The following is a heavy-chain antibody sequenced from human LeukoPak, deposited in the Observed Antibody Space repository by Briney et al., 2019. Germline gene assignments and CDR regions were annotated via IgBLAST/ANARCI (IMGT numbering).Heavy chain of an antibody. CDR2: ISYDGSYK. CDR3: ARQNGLIRIAAAGLDC. D-gene: IGHD6-13*01. CDR1: GFTFGSYA. J-gene: IGHJ4*02. Sequence: PGRSLRLSCAASGFTFGSYAMHWVRQAPGKGLEWVAVISYDGSYKNSANSVKGRFTISRDNSKNTLYLQMDSLRAEDTAVYYCARQNGLIRIAAAGLDCWGQGTLVTVSS. V-gene: IGHV3-30*04.